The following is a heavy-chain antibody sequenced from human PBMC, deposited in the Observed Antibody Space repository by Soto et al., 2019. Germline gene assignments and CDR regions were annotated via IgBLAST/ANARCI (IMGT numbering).Heavy chain of an antibody. CDR1: GFTFSTYA. V-gene: IGHV3-23*01. J-gene: IGHJ6*03. CDR2: ISGSGGST. CDR3: AKDRPQHQLLLLYYMDV. D-gene: IGHD2-2*01. Sequence: EVQLLESRGGLVQPGGSLRLSCAATGFTFSTYAMSWVRQAPGKGLEWVSAISGSGGSTYYADSVKGRFTISRDNAKNTLYLQMNSLRAEDTAVYYCAKDRPQHQLLLLYYMDVCGKGTTVTVSS.